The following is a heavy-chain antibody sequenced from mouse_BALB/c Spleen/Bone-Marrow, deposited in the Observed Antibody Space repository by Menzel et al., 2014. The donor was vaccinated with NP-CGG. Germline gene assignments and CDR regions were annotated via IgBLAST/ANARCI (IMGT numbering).Heavy chain of an antibody. CDR3: ARDYYGFSYGFAY. D-gene: IGHD1-1*01. J-gene: IGHJ3*01. CDR1: GYSFTGYT. V-gene: IGHV1-18*01. Sequence: EVQLQQSGPELVKPGASMKISCKASGYSFTGYTMNWVKQSHGKNLEWIGLINPHNGGTNYNQKFKGKATLTVDKSSSTAYMELLSLTSEDSAVYYCARDYYGFSYGFAYWGQGTLVTVSA. CDR2: INPHNGGT.